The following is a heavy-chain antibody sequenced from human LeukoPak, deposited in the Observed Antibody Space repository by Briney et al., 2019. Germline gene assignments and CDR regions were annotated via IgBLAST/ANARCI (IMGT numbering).Heavy chain of an antibody. D-gene: IGHD1-26*01. CDR1: GFTFSSYE. CDR2: ISSSGSTI. J-gene: IGHJ5*02. CDR3: AREDGGGGSYL. V-gene: IGHV3-48*03. Sequence: GGSLRLSCAASGFTFSSYEMNWVRQAPGEGLEWVSYISSSGSTIYYADSVKRRFTISRDNAKNSLYLQMNSLRAEDTAVYYCAREDGGGGSYLWGQGTLVTVSS.